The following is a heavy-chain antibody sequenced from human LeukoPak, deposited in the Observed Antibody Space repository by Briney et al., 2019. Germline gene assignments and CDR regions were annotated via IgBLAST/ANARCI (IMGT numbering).Heavy chain of an antibody. Sequence: GGSLRLSCAASGFTFSNYRMNWVRQAPGKGLEWVSSISSSSSYIYYADSVKGRFTISRDNAKNSLYLQMNSLRAEDTAVYYCARDRVAVAFDIWGQGTMVTVSS. CDR3: ARDRVAVAFDI. J-gene: IGHJ3*02. CDR1: GFTFSNYR. V-gene: IGHV3-21*01. CDR2: ISSSSSYI. D-gene: IGHD3-10*01.